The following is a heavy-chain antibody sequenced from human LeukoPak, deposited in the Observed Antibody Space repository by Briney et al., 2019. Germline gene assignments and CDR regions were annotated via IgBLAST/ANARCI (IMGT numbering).Heavy chain of an antibody. CDR1: GGSISSSSYY. V-gene: IGHV4-39*07. CDR2: IYYSGST. D-gene: IGHD6-13*01. CDR3: AREAHGSSWYDSLDP. Sequence: SETLSLTCTVSGGSISSSSYYWGWIRQPPGKGLEWIGSIYYSGSTHYNPSLKSRVTISLDTSKNQFSLKLSSVTAADTAVYYCAREAHGSSWYDSLDPWGQGTLVTVSS. J-gene: IGHJ5*02.